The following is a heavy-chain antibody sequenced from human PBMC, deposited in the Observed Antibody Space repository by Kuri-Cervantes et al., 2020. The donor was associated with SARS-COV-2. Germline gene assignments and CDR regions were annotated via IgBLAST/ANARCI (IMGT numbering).Heavy chain of an antibody. CDR3: ARGASSSWFIYYYYYGMDV. D-gene: IGHD6-13*01. V-gene: IGHV6-1*01. CDR2: TYYRSKWYN. CDR1: GDSVSSNSAA. Sequence: SETLSLTCAISGDSVSSNSAAWNWIRQSPSRGLEWLGRTYYRSKWYNDYAVSVKSRITINPDTSKNQFSLQLSSVTAADTAVYYCARGASSSWFIYYYYYGMDVWGQGTTVTVSS. J-gene: IGHJ6*02.